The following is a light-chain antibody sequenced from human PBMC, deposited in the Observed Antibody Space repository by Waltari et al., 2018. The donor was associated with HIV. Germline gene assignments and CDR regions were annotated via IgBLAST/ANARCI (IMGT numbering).Light chain of an antibody. Sequence: DIVLTQSPDSLAVSLGERATINCKSSQSVLYNYNNKNHLAWYQHKPGQPPKLLIYWASARESGVPDRFSGSGSVTDFTLTISSLQAEDVAVYYCQQYYSIPFTFGPGTKVDVK. CDR3: QQYYSIPFT. J-gene: IGKJ3*01. CDR2: WAS. CDR1: QSVLYNYNNKNH. V-gene: IGKV4-1*01.